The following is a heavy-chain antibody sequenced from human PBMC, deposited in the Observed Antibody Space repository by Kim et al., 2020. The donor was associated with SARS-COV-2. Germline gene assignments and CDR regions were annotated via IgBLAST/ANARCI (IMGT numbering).Heavy chain of an antibody. CDR2: IYYSGST. J-gene: IGHJ4*02. D-gene: IGHD6-13*01. CDR3: ARQRFKYSSSWYHLDY. CDR1: GGSISSSSYY. V-gene: IGHV4-39*01. Sequence: SETLSLTCTVSGGSISSSSYYWGWIRQPPGKGLEWIGSIYYSGSTYYNPSLKSRVTISVDTSKNQFSLKLSSVTAADTAVYYCARQRFKYSSSWYHLDYWGQGALVTVSS.